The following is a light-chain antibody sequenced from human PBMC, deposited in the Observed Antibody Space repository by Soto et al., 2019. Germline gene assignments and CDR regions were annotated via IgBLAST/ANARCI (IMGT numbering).Light chain of an antibody. CDR1: SSDVGYDNY. CDR2: EVS. V-gene: IGLV2-14*01. J-gene: IGLJ3*02. CDR3: TSHTASSTWV. Sequence: QSALTQPDSVSGSPGQSITISCTGTSSDVGYDNYVSWFQQHPGKAPKLMIYEVSRRPSGVSNRFSGSKSANTASLTISGLQAEDEADYYCTSHTASSTWVFGGGTKLTVL.